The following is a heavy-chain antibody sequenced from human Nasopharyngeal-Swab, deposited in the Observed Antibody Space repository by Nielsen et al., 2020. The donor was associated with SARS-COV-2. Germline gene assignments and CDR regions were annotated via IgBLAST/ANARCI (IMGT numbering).Heavy chain of an antibody. D-gene: IGHD2-2*01. Sequence: ASVKVSCKASGYTFTGYYMHWVRQAAGQGLEWMGWINPNSGGTNYAQKFQGRVTMTRDTSISTAYMELSRLRSDDTAVYYCARVPRYCSSTSCYAEPYYYYYGMDVWGQGTTVTVSS. CDR1: GYTFTGYY. V-gene: IGHV1-2*02. J-gene: IGHJ6*02. CDR3: ARVPRYCSSTSCYAEPYYYYYGMDV. CDR2: INPNSGGT.